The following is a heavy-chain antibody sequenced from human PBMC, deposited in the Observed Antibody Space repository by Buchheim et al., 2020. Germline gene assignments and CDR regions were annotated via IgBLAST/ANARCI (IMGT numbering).Heavy chain of an antibody. Sequence: QVQLQESGPGLVKPSETLSLTCTVSGGSISSADSHWSWIRQPPGKGLEWLGYISYSGGTHHSPYLKSRLTISQDTSKNQFSLRLSSVTASDTAVYYCARVVTGTSCYDYWGQGTL. D-gene: IGHD2-2*01. CDR1: GGSISSADSH. CDR3: ARVVTGTSCYDY. CDR2: ISYSGGT. J-gene: IGHJ4*02. V-gene: IGHV4-30-4*01.